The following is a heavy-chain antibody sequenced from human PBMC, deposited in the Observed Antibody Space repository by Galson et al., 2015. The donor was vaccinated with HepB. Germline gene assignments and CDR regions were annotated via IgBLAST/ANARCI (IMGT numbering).Heavy chain of an antibody. J-gene: IGHJ4*02. Sequence: SLRLSCAASGFTFSSYSMNWVRQAPGKGLEWVSSISSSSSYIYYADSVKGRFTISRDNAKNSLYLQMNSLRAEDTAVYYCARDEGVSLIAAAVDYWGQGTLVTVSS. D-gene: IGHD6-13*01. CDR3: ARDEGVSLIAAAVDY. V-gene: IGHV3-21*01. CDR2: ISSSSSYI. CDR1: GFTFSSYS.